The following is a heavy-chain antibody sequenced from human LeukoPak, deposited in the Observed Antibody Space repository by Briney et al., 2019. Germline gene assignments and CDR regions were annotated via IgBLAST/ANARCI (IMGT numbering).Heavy chain of an antibody. CDR2: ISSTSTYI. CDR1: GFTFRTYS. J-gene: IGHJ4*02. Sequence: GGSLRLSCAASGFTFRTYSMNWVRQAPGKGLEWVSSISSTSTYIYYADSMKGRFIISRDNARNSLYLEMNSLRAEDTAVYYCARIIGISGTYPTDYWGQETLVTVSS. V-gene: IGHV3-21*06. D-gene: IGHD1-26*01. CDR3: ARIIGISGTYPTDY.